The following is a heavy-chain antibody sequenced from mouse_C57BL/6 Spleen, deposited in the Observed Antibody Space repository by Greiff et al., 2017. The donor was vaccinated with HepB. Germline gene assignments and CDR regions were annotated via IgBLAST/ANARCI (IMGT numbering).Heavy chain of an antibody. CDR3: ARSGYDGSSSYYYAMDY. D-gene: IGHD1-1*01. J-gene: IGHJ4*01. CDR2: IDPSDSYT. CDR1: GYTFTSYW. Sequence: QVQLQQPGAELVMPGASVKLSCKASGYTFTSYWMHWVKQRPGQGLEWIGEIDPSDSYTNYNQKFKGKSTLTVDKSSSTAYMQLSSLTSEDSAVYYCARSGYDGSSSYYYAMDYWGQGISVTVSS. V-gene: IGHV1-69*01.